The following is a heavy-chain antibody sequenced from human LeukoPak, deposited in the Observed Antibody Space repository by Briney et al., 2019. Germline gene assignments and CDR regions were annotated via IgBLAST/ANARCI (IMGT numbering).Heavy chain of an antibody. CDR2: ISHDASDE. J-gene: IGHJ4*02. CDR3: VKALVGQTSGY. D-gene: IGHD1-26*01. V-gene: IGHV3-30*18. Sequence: GGSLRLSCTASGFSFSGYGMHWVRQAPAKGLEWLAVISHDASDEYYADSVKGRFTISRDNAKNMIYLQMISLRAEDTAVYYCVKALVGQTSGYWGQGTRVTVST. CDR1: GFSFSGYG.